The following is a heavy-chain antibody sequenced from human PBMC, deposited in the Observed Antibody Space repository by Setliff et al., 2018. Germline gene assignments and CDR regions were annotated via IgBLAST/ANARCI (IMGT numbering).Heavy chain of an antibody. CDR3: ARESRFGYSGYDCAFDF. Sequence: KPSETLSLTCTVSGASISANHYWGWIRQTPGKGLEWIGSISYGGNTYYDPSLKSRVTIFADTSRNQFSLNIDSVTAADTAVYYCARESRFGYSGYDCAFDFWGQGMLVTVS. D-gene: IGHD5-12*01. CDR1: GASISANHY. CDR2: ISYGGNT. V-gene: IGHV4-39*02. J-gene: IGHJ4*02.